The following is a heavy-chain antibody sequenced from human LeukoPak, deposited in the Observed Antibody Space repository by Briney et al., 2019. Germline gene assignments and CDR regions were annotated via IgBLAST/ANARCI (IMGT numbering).Heavy chain of an antibody. CDR3: ARTYYYGSGSFFWFDP. J-gene: IGHJ5*02. V-gene: IGHV4-59*01. CDR1: GGSISSYC. CDR2: IYYSGST. Sequence: PSETLSLTCTVSGGSISSYCWSWIRQPPGKGLEWIGYIYYSGSTNYNPSLKSRVTISVDTSKNQFSLKLSSVTAADTAVYYCARTYYYGSGSFFWFDPWGQGTLVTVSS. D-gene: IGHD3-10*01.